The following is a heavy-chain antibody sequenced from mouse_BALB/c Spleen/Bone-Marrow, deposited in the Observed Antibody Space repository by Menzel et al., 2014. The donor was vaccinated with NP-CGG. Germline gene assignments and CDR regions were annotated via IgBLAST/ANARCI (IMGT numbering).Heavy chain of an antibody. V-gene: IGHV1S137*01. J-gene: IGHJ3*01. CDR1: GYTFTDYA. CDR3: AREGPWFAF. Sequence: VQGVESGAELVRPGVSVKISCKGSGYTFTDYAMHWVKQSHAKSLEWIGVIGTYYGDATYNQKFETKATMTVDKSSSTAYMELARLTSEDSALYYCAREGPWFAFWGQGTLVTVSA. CDR2: IGTYYGDA.